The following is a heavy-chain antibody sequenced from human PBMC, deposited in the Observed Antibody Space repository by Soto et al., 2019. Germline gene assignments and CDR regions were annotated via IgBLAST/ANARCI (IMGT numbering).Heavy chain of an antibody. CDR3: ARDRVDTAMVNYYYYGMDV. D-gene: IGHD5-18*01. CDR1: GGSVSSGSYY. V-gene: IGHV4-61*01. CDR2: IYYSGST. Sequence: PSETLSLTCTVSGGSVSSGSYYWSWIRQPPGKGLEWIGYIYYSGSTNYNPSLKSRVTISVDTSKNQFSLKLSSVTAADTAVYYCARDRVDTAMVNYYYYGMDVWGQGTTVTVSS. J-gene: IGHJ6*02.